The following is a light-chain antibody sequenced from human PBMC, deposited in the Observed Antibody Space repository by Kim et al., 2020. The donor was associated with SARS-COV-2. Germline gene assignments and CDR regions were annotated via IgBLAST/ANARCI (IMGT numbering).Light chain of an antibody. CDR1: SSDVGNYNL. J-gene: IGLJ3*02. CDR2: DVT. Sequence: QSALTQPASVSASPGQSITISCTGTSSDVGNYNLVSWYQQHPGKTPKLMIFDVTKRPSRVSNRFTGSKSVNTASLTISGLQPEDEADYYCWSYAGNGIVVFGGGTQLTVL. CDR3: WSYAGNGIVV. V-gene: IGLV2-23*02.